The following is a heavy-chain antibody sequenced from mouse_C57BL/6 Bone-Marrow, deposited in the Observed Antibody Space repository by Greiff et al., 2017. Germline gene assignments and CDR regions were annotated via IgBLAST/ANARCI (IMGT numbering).Heavy chain of an antibody. CDR1: GYTFTDYY. CDR3: AVYYYGSKGYFDY. Sequence: VQLQQSGPELVKPGASVKISCKASGYTFTDYYMNWVKQSHGKSLEWIGDINPNNGGTSYNQKFKGKATLTVDKSSSTAYMELRSLTSEDSAVYYCAVYYYGSKGYFDYWSQGTTLTVSS. V-gene: IGHV1-26*01. D-gene: IGHD1-1*01. J-gene: IGHJ2*01. CDR2: INPNNGGT.